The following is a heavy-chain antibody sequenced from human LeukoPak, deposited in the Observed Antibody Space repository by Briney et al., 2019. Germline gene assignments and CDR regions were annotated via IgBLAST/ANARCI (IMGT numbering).Heavy chain of an antibody. Sequence: ASVKVSCKASGYDFTNYYVHWVRQAPGQGLEWMGTINPNPHEDITIYAQKFQGRVTMTEDTSTDTAYMELSSLRSEDTAVYYCATDRVVGATITDYWGQGTLVTVSS. D-gene: IGHD1-26*01. CDR3: ATDRVVGATITDY. J-gene: IGHJ4*02. CDR1: GYDFTNYY. CDR2: INPNPHEDIT. V-gene: IGHV1-46*01.